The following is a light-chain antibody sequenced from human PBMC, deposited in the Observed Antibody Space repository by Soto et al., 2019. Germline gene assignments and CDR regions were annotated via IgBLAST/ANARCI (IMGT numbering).Light chain of an antibody. J-gene: IGLJ1*01. CDR2: EVS. CDR1: SSDIGNYDF. CDR3: TSYRRGPLYV. V-gene: IGLV2-14*01. Sequence: HSALTQPASVSGSPGQSITISCTGTSSDIGNYDFVSWYQQVPGTAPKAMIYEVSSRPSGVSNRFSGSKSGNTASLTISGLQAEVEAHYFCTSYRRGPLYVFGNGTKVTVL.